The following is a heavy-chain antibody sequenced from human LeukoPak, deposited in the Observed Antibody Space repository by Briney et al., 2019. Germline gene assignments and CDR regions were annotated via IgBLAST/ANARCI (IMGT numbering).Heavy chain of an antibody. CDR3: ARGRFWSGYVHREHDY. D-gene: IGHD3-3*01. J-gene: IGHJ4*02. Sequence: GGSLRLSCEASGFTFRSYAMTWVRQAPGKGLEWVSAISGSGAKTYYADSMKGRFTISRDNAENSLYLQMNSLRAEDTAVYYCARGRFWSGYVHREHDYWGQGTLVTVSS. CDR2: ISGSGAKT. CDR1: GFTFRSYA. V-gene: IGHV3-21*01.